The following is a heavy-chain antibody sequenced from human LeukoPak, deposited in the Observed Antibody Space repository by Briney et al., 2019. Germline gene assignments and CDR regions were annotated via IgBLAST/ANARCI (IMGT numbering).Heavy chain of an antibody. V-gene: IGHV3-48*03. Sequence: GGSLRLSCAASGFTFSSYEMNWVRQAPGKGLEWVSYISNSGSTIYYADSVKGRFTISRDNAKNSLYLQMNSLRAEDTAVYYCARVGGLRYFDWTHGAWGQGTLVTVSS. J-gene: IGHJ4*02. D-gene: IGHD3-9*01. CDR1: GFTFSSYE. CDR2: ISNSGSTI. CDR3: ARVGGLRYFDWTHGA.